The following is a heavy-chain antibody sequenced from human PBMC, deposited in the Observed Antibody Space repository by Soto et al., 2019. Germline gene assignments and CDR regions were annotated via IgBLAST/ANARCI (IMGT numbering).Heavy chain of an antibody. J-gene: IGHJ4*02. CDR2: IYYSGST. Sequence: QLQLQESGPGLVKPSETLSLTCTVSGGSISSSSYYWGWIRQPPGKGLEWIGSIYYSGSTYYNPSPKSRVTISLDTSKTQFPLKRSSVTPADSAGYYCPRHPVDGLYYYDYWGQGPLVPVSS. D-gene: IGHD2-8*01. V-gene: IGHV4-39*01. CDR3: PRHPVDGLYYYDY. CDR1: GGSISSSSYY.